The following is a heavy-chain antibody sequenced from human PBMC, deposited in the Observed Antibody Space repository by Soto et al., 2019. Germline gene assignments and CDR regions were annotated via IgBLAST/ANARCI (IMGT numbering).Heavy chain of an antibody. CDR1: GFTFSNSA. V-gene: IGHV3-30-3*01. D-gene: IGHD3-22*01. CDR2: VSYDGTKI. Sequence: PGGSLRLSCAASGFTFSNSAFHWVRQDPGKGLEWVAVVSYDGTKIYYAGSVRGRFTISRDSSKNTLYLQMNCLRAEDTAVYYCARDRSSSFWGLLPKLDAIDIWGQGRMVTV. CDR3: ARDRSSSFWGLLPKLDAIDI. J-gene: IGHJ3*02.